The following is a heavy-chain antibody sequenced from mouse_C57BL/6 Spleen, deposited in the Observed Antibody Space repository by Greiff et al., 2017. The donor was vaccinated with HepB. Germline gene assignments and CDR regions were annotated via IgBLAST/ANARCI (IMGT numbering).Heavy chain of an antibody. CDR3: ARGGGLRRSYAMDY. CDR1: GFTFSSYA. CDR2: ISDGGSYT. J-gene: IGHJ4*01. V-gene: IGHV5-4*03. Sequence: EVNVVESGGGLVKPGGSLKLSCAASGFTFSSYAMSWVRQTPEKRLEWVATISDGGSYTYYPDNVKGRFTISRDNAKNNLYLQMSHLKSEDTAMYYCARGGGLRRSYAMDYWGQGTSVTVSS. D-gene: IGHD2-2*01.